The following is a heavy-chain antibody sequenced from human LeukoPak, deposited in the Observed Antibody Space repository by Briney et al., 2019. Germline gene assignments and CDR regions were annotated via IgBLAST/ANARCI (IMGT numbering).Heavy chain of an antibody. CDR3: AKDRYCSSTSCYSYYYYYGMDV. V-gene: IGHV3-30*18. J-gene: IGHJ6*02. D-gene: IGHD2-2*01. Sequence: PGRSLRLSCAASGFTFSSYGMHWVRQAPGKGLEWVAVISYDGSNKYYADSVKGRFTISRDNSKNTLYLQMNSLRAEDTAVYYCAKDRYCSSTSCYSYYYYYGMDVWGQGTTVTVSS. CDR1: GFTFSSYG. CDR2: ISYDGSNK.